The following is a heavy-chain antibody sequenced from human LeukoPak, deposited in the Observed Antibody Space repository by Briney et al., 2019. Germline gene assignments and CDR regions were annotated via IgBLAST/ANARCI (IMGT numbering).Heavy chain of an antibody. D-gene: IGHD2-8*02. CDR1: DDSISDYY. CDR2: FHNSGTS. J-gene: IGHJ4*02. V-gene: IGHV4-59*01. CDR3: AKAPTWWLILHYFDY. Sequence: SETLSLTCTVSDDSISDYYRGWIRQPPGKGLEWIGYFHNSGTSTYNPSLKSRVTISADTSKNQFSLKLNSLTTADTALYYCAKAPTWWLILHYFDYWGQGTLVTVSS.